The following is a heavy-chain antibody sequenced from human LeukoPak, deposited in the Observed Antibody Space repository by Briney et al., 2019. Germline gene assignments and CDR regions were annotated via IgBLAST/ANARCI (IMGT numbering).Heavy chain of an antibody. CDR2: IWYDGSNK. V-gene: IGHV3-33*06. CDR3: AKDDSSGYYLDY. CDR1: GFTFSSYA. D-gene: IGHD3-22*01. Sequence: GGSLRLSCAASGFTFSSYAMHWVRQAPGKGLEWVAVIWYDGSNKYYADSVKGRFTISRDNSKNTLYLQMNSLRAEDTAVYYCAKDDSSGYYLDYWGQGTLVTVSS. J-gene: IGHJ4*02.